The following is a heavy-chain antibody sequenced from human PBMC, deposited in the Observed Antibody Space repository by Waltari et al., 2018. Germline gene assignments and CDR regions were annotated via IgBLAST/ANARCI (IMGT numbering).Heavy chain of an antibody. CDR1: GFTFSSYA. Sequence: EVQLLESGGGLVQPGGSLRLSCAASGFTFSSYAMSWVRQAPGKGLAWASVIYSGGSSTYYADSVKGRFTISRDNSKNTLYLQMNSLRAEDTAVYYCAKGCSGGSCYSLMNWFDPWGQGTLVTVSS. CDR3: AKGCSGGSCYSLMNWFDP. V-gene: IGHV3-23*03. D-gene: IGHD2-15*01. CDR2: IYSGGSST. J-gene: IGHJ5*02.